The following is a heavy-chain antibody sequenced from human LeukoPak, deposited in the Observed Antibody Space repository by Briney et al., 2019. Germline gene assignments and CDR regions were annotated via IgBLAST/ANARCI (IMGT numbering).Heavy chain of an antibody. J-gene: IGHJ3*02. CDR2: ISSSSSTI. CDR1: GFTFSSYS. Sequence: TGGSLRLSCAASGFTFSSYSMNWVRQAPGKGLEWVSYISSSSSTIYYADSVKGRFTISRDNAKNSLYLQMNSLRAEDTAVYYCATYSSGHDAFDIWGQGTMVTVSS. D-gene: IGHD6-19*01. V-gene: IGHV3-48*04. CDR3: ATYSSGHDAFDI.